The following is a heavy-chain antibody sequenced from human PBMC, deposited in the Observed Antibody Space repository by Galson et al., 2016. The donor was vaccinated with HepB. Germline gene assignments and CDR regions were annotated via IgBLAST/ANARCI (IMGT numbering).Heavy chain of an antibody. CDR2: ILPVFDTA. Sequence: SVKVSCKASGGALRSYGISWVRQAPGQGLERMGGILPVFDTANYAQRFQGRVTITADKSTSTAYMELSSLRSEDTAVYYCARVAAYDTSGFYGSVDYWGQGTLVTVSS. CDR3: ARVAAYDTSGFYGSVDY. CDR1: GGALRSYG. J-gene: IGHJ4*02. V-gene: IGHV1-69*06. D-gene: IGHD3-22*01.